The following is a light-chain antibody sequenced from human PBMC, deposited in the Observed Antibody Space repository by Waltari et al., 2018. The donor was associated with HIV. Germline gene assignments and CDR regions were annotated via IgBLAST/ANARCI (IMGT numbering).Light chain of an antibody. J-gene: IGLJ3*02. Sequence: SYELTQPSSVSVSPGQTARITCSGDVLAKKYARWFQQKPGQAPVLVIYKDSERPSGFPARFSGPSSWTSVPLTISGAQVEDEAHYYCDSAADNDLRLFGGGTKLTVL. CDR2: KDS. V-gene: IGLV3-27*01. CDR3: DSAADNDLRL. CDR1: VLAKKY.